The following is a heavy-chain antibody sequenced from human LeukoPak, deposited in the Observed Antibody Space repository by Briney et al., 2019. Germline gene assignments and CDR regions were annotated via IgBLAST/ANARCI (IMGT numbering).Heavy chain of an antibody. V-gene: IGHV3-30-3*01. CDR3: AIQYSSSDYYYMDV. CDR1: GFTFSSYA. Sequence: GRSLRLSCAASGFTFSSYAMHWVRQAPGKGLEWVAVISYDGSNKYYADSVKGRFTISRDNSKNTLYLQMNSLRAEDTAVYYCAIQYSSSDYYYMDVWGKGTTVTVSS. CDR2: ISYDGSNK. J-gene: IGHJ6*03. D-gene: IGHD6-6*01.